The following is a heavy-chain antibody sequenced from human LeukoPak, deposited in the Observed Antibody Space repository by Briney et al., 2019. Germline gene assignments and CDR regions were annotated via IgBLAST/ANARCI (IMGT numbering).Heavy chain of an antibody. CDR1: GFTFSSYG. V-gene: IGHV3-30*02. CDR2: IRYDGSNK. CDR3: AKDVGPPVVVVPAASYYYYYMDV. Sequence: GGSLRLSCAASGFTFSSYGMHWVRQAPGKGLEWVAFIRYDGSNKYYADSVKGRFTISRDNSKNTLYLQMNSLRAEDTAVYYCAKDVGPPVVVVPAASYYYYYMDVWGKGTTVTVSS. D-gene: IGHD2-2*01. J-gene: IGHJ6*03.